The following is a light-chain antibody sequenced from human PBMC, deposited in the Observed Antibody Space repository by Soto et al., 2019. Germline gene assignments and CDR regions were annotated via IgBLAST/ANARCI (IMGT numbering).Light chain of an antibody. CDR2: GAS. Sequence: DIQMTQSPSSLSASVGDRVTITCRASQDINTYLIWYQQKPGKAPKSLIYGASRLLSGVPSRISCSGSGTDFTLTISSLQPEDFASYYCQHYYNIPLTFGQWTRLEIK. CDR1: QDINTY. CDR3: QHYYNIPLT. V-gene: IGKV1-16*01. J-gene: IGKJ5*01.